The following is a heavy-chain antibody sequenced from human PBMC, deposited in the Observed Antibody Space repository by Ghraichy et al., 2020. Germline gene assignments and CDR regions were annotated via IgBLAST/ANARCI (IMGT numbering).Heavy chain of an antibody. J-gene: IGHJ6*02. Sequence: GESLNISCAASGFTFSSYWMSWVRQAPGKGLEWVANIKQDGSEKYYVDSVKGRFTISRDNAKNSLYLQMNSLRAEDTAVYYCARWRSGYSYYYYGMDVWGQGTTVTVSS. CDR1: GFTFSSYW. CDR3: ARWRSGYSYYYYGMDV. V-gene: IGHV3-7*03. D-gene: IGHD3-3*01. CDR2: IKQDGSEK.